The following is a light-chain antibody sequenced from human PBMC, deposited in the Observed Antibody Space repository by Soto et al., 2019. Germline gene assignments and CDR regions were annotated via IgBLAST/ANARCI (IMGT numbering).Light chain of an antibody. CDR2: GNT. V-gene: IGLV1-40*01. J-gene: IGLJ2*01. CDR3: LSFDSSLSVV. Sequence: QSVLTQPPSVSGAPGQRVTISSTGSSSNIGAGYDVHWYQQLPGRAPKLLIYGNTNRPSGVPDRFSGSKSGTSASLAITGLQAEDEADYYCLSFDSSLSVVFGGGTKVTVL. CDR1: SSNIGAGYD.